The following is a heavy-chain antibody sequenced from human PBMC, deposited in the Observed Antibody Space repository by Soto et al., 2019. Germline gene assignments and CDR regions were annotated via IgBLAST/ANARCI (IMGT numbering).Heavy chain of an antibody. CDR2: IYYSGST. D-gene: IGHD3-3*01. CDR1: GGSISSSSYY. J-gene: IGHJ6*02. Sequence: QLQLQESGPGLVKPSETLSLTCTVSGGSISSSSYYWGWIRQPPGKGLEWIGSIYYSGSTYYNPSLKSGVTISVDTSKNQFSLKLSAVTAADTAVYYCARQASVFWSGSKYGMDVWGQGTTVTVSS. V-gene: IGHV4-39*01. CDR3: ARQASVFWSGSKYGMDV.